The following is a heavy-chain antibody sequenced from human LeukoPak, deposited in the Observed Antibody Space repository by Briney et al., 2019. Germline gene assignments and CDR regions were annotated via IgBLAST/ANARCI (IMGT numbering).Heavy chain of an antibody. Sequence: SETLSLTCAVYGGSFSGYYWSWIRQPPGKGLEWIGEINHNGSTNYSPSLKSRVTISVDTSKNQFSLKLSSVTAADTAVYYCARLIVGAIYYYYGMDVWGQGTTVTVSS. CDR2: INHNGST. CDR3: ARLIVGAIYYYYGMDV. D-gene: IGHD1-26*01. CDR1: GGSFSGYY. V-gene: IGHV4-34*01. J-gene: IGHJ6*02.